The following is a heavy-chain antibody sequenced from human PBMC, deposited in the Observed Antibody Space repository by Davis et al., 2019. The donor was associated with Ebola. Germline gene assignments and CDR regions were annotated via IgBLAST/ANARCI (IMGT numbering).Heavy chain of an antibody. CDR3: ARRDGYSLSLGY. D-gene: IGHD5-24*01. CDR1: GGSFSGYY. J-gene: IGHJ4*02. V-gene: IGHV4-34*01. Sequence: SETLSLTCAVYGGSFSGYYWSCIRQPPGKGLEWIGEINHSGSTNYNPSLKSRVTISVDTSKNQFSLKLSSVTAADTAVYYCARRDGYSLSLGYWGQGTLVTVSS. CDR2: INHSGST.